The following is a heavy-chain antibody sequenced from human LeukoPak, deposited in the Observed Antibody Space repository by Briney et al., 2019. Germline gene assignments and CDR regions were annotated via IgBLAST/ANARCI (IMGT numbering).Heavy chain of an antibody. J-gene: IGHJ4*02. CDR3: ARAWELRLVFDY. V-gene: IGHV4-4*09. D-gene: IGHD1-26*01. Sequence: SETLSLTCTVSGGSISSYYWSWIRQHPAKGLQWIGYIYTSGSTTYNHSLHSRVTISVDTSKTQFSLKLSSVTAAHTAVDYCARAWELRLVFDYWGQGTLVTVSS. CDR1: GGSISSYY. CDR2: IYTSGST.